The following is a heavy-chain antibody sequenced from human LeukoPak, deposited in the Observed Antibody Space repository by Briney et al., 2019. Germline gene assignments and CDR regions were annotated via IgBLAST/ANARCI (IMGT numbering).Heavy chain of an antibody. CDR1: GGTFSSYA. V-gene: IGHV1-69*01. CDR2: IIPIFGTA. CDR3: ARGTLEINGKEIAAAGDFDY. Sequence: SVKVSCKASGGTFSSYAISWVRQAPGQGLEWMGGIIPIFGTANYAQKFQGRVTITADESTSTAYMELSSLRSEDTVVYYCARGTLEINGKEIAAAGDFDYWGPGTLVTVSS. J-gene: IGHJ4*02. D-gene: IGHD6-13*01.